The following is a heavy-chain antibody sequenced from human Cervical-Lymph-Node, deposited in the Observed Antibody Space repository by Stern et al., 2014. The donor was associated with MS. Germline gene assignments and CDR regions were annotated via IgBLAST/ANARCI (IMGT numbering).Heavy chain of an antibody. CDR2: LSWNGVTT. D-gene: IGHD5-24*01. Sequence: VQLVESGGGFVQPGRSLRIACAASGFTFEAYAMHWVRQAPGQELEWVSGLSWNGVTTAYADSVKGRFTISRDNAKNSLYLQMNSLRAEDTALYFCAKGVEDGYNPAYFDYWGQGTLVIVSP. J-gene: IGHJ4*02. V-gene: IGHV3-9*01. CDR1: GFTFEAYA. CDR3: AKGVEDGYNPAYFDY.